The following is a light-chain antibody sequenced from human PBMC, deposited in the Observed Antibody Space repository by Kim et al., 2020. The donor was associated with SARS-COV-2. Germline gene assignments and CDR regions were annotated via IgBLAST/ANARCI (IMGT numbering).Light chain of an antibody. V-gene: IGKV1-5*01. CDR3: QQYNIYPYT. CDR2: DAS. CDR1: QSISDS. Sequence: SASVGDRVTITCRASQSISDSLAWYQQKPGKAPKFLIYDASRLQSGDPSRFSGSGSGTEFTLTIISLQPDDFATYYCQQYNIYPYTFGQGTKLEI. J-gene: IGKJ2*01.